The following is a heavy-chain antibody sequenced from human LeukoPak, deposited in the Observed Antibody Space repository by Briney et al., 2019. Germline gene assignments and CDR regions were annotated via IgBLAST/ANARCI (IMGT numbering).Heavy chain of an antibody. Sequence: PGGSLRLSCAASGFTFSDYYMSWIRQSPGEGLEWISYISSNSPYTSYADSVEGRFTVSRDNAKNSLHLQMNSLTAEDTAVYYCARGPRASLHAFDIWGQGTMVSVSS. CDR3: ARGPRASLHAFDI. J-gene: IGHJ3*02. CDR1: GFTFSDYY. V-gene: IGHV3-11*06. CDR2: ISSNSPYT. D-gene: IGHD1-14*01.